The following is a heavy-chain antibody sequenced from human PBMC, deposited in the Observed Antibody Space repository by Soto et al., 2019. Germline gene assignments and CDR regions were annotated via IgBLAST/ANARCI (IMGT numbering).Heavy chain of an antibody. V-gene: IGHV1-24*01. CDR1: GYTLTELS. CDR2: FDPEDGET. CDR3: ATVGGNGKYGSGSYYLDY. Sequence: ASVKVSCKVSGYTLTELSMHWVRQAPGKGLEWMGGFDPEDGETIYAQKFQGRVTMTEDTFTDTAYMELSSLRSEDTAVYYCATVGGNGKYGSGSYYLDYWGQGTLVTVSS. J-gene: IGHJ4*02. D-gene: IGHD3-10*01.